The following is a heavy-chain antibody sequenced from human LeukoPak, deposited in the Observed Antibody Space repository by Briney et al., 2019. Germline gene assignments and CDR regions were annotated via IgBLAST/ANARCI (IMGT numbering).Heavy chain of an antibody. V-gene: IGHV4-39*07. CDR2: IYYSGST. CDR3: ARGVVIAPQTFDY. J-gene: IGHJ4*02. Sequence: SETLSLTCTVSGGSISSSSYYWGWIRQSPGKGLEWIGTIYYSGSTNYNPSLKSRVTISVDTSKNQFSLKLSSVTAADTAVYYCARGVVIAPQTFDYWGQGTLVTVSS. D-gene: IGHD2-21*01. CDR1: GGSISSSSYY.